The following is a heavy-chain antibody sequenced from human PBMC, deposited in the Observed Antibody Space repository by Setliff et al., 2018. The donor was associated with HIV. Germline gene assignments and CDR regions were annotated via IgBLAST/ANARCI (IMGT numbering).Heavy chain of an antibody. Sequence: PGGSLRLSCAASGFTFSTYWMIWVRQAPGKGLEWVAKIKQDGREEYYVDSVKGRFTISRDNAKNSVYLQMTSLRVEDTAMYYCTKDHLSGWASDCWGQGTLVTVSS. CDR1: GFTFSTYW. J-gene: IGHJ4*02. CDR3: TKDHLSGWASDC. V-gene: IGHV3-7*01. D-gene: IGHD6-19*01. CDR2: IKQDGREE.